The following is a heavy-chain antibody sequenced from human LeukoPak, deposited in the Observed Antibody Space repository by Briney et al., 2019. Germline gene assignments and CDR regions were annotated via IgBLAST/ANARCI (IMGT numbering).Heavy chain of an antibody. CDR2: TVSEIDGGTT. V-gene: IGHV3-15*04. D-gene: IGHD1-7*01. Sequence: GGSLRLSCAASGFTFNYAWMSWVRQVPGKGLEWVGQTVSEIDGGTTDYAAPVKGRFTISRDDSKSTLYLQMNSLKIEDTAVYYCTTDEDWNYTRKDVWGQGATVIVSS. J-gene: IGHJ6*02. CDR1: GFTFNYAW. CDR3: TTDEDWNYTRKDV.